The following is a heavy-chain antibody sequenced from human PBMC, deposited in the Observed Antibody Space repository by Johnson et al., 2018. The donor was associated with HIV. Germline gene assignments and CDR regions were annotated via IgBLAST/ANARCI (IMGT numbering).Heavy chain of an antibody. CDR3: TTEDYRLTAFDM. J-gene: IGHJ3*02. D-gene: IGHD3-16*02. CDR1: GFTVSSNY. Sequence: VQLVESGGGLVQPGGSLRLSCAASGFTVSSNYMSWVRQAPGKGLEWVSVIYSGGSTYYADSVKGRFTISRDNSKNTLYLQMNSLKTEETAVYYCTTEDYRLTAFDMWGQGTMVSVSS. V-gene: IGHV3-53*01. CDR2: IYSGGST.